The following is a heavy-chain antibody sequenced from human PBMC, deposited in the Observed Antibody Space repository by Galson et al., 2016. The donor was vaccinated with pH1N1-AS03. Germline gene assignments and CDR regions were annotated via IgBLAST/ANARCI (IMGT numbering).Heavy chain of an antibody. V-gene: IGHV5-51*01. CDR2: MYPANFDT. CDR3: ARRISVTGREFDS. Sequence: QSGAEVKKPGESLKISCKASAYTFANYWIVWVRQMPGKGLEWTGIMYPANFDTRYSPSFQGHVTISADTSINTAYLQWSSLRASDTAMYYCARRISVTGREFDSWGQGTLVTVSS. CDR1: AYTFANYW. D-gene: IGHD6-19*01. J-gene: IGHJ5*01.